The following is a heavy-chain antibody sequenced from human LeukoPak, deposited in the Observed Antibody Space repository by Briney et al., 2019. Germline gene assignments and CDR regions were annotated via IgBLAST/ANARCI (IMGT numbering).Heavy chain of an antibody. CDR3: TRLPHSYGLFYGMDV. CDR2: IRSKANSYAT. J-gene: IGHJ6*02. Sequence: PGGSLRLSCAASGFTFSGSAMHWVRQASGKGLEWVGRIRSKANSYATAYAASVKGRFTISRDDSKNTAYLQMNSLKTEDTAVYYCTRLPHSYGLFYGMDVWGQGTTVTVSS. D-gene: IGHD5-18*01. CDR1: GFTFSGSA. V-gene: IGHV3-73*01.